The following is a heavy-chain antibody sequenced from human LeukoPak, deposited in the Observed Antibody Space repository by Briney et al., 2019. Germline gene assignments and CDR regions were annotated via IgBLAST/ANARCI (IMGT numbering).Heavy chain of an antibody. V-gene: IGHV3-23*01. CDR3: AKVRYSSGWYDFDY. CDR2: IGGSGGST. Sequence: GGSLRPSCAASGFSFSSYAMNGVRQAPGKGLEWVSVIGGSGGSTSYADSVKGRFTISRDNSKNTLYLQMNSLRAEDTAVYFCAKVRYSSGWYDFDYWGQGTLVTVSS. J-gene: IGHJ4*02. CDR1: GFSFSSYA. D-gene: IGHD6-19*01.